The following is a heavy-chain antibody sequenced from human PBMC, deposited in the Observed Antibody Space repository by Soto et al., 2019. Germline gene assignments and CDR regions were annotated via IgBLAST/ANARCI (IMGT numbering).Heavy chain of an antibody. CDR2: VGRTTST. J-gene: IGHJ6*02. V-gene: IGHV3-23*01. Sequence: GGSLRLSCVVSGFSLSTYVMSWVRQAPGKGREWVSTVGRTTSTFYADSVRGRFTISRDNSKNTLYLQMNSLRAEDTAVYYCARGLVPAARRTRTDYYGMDVWGQGTTVTVSS. CDR3: ARGLVPAARRTRTDYYGMDV. D-gene: IGHD2-2*01. CDR1: GFSLSTYV.